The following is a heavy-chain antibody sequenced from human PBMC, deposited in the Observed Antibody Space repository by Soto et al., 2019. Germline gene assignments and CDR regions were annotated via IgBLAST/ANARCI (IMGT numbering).Heavy chain of an antibody. J-gene: IGHJ6*02. CDR3: ARSVGYCSSTSCYSGYYGMDV. Sequence: QVQLQESGPGLVKPSQTLSLTCTVSGGSISSGGYYWCWIRQHPGRGLEWVGFIYYSGSTYYNPSLKSRVTIAVDTSKNQFSLKLSSVTAADTAVYYCARSVGYCSSTSCYSGYYGMDVWGQGTTVTVSS. V-gene: IGHV4-31*03. CDR1: GGSISSGGYY. CDR2: IYYSGST. D-gene: IGHD2-2*03.